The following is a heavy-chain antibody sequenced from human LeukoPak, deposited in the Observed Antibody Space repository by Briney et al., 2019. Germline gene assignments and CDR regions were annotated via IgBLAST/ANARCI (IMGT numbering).Heavy chain of an antibody. CDR1: GGSISSSNW. V-gene: IGHV4-4*02. J-gene: IGHJ4*02. D-gene: IGHD3-22*01. CDR3: ARVNYYDSSGYSIDY. Sequence: SETLSLTCAVSGGSISSSNWWSWVRQPPGKGLEWIGEIYHSGSTNYNPSLKSRVTISVDTSKNQFSLKLSSVTAADTAVYYCARVNYYDSSGYSIDYWGQGTLVTVSS. CDR2: IYHSGST.